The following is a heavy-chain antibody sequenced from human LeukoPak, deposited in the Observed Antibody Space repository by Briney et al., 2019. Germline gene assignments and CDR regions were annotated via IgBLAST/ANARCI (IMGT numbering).Heavy chain of an antibody. CDR2: ISWNSGSI. CDR1: GFTFDDYA. Sequence: TGGSLRLSCAASGFTFDDYAMHWVRQAPGKGLEWVSGISWNSGSIGYADSVKGRFTISRDNAKNSLYLQMNSLRAEDTAVYYCASGSPQIDYWGQGTLVTVSS. V-gene: IGHV3-9*01. J-gene: IGHJ4*02. CDR3: ASGSPQIDY. D-gene: IGHD3-3*01.